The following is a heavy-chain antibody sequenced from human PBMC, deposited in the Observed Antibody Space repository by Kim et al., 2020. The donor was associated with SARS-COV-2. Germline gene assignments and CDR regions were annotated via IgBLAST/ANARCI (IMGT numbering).Heavy chain of an antibody. CDR1: GYSISSSNW. CDR2: IYYSGST. J-gene: IGHJ4*02. CDR3: ARRSGTMIEGYYFDY. V-gene: IGHV4-28*01. Sequence: SETLSLTCAVSGYSISSSNWWGWIRQPPGKGLEWIGYIYYSGSTYYNPSLKSRVTMSVDTSKNQFSLKLSSVTAVDTAVYYCARRSGTMIEGYYFDYWGQGTLVTVSS. D-gene: IGHD3-22*01.